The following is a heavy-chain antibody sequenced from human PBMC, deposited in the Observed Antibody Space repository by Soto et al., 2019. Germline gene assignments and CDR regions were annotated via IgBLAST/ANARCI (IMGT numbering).Heavy chain of an antibody. CDR1: GGSVNIGTDY. V-gene: IGHV4-61*01. CDR3: ARLGGSYAVPHFDY. J-gene: IGHJ4*02. CDR2: IHYSGST. Sequence: PSETLSLTCAVYGGSVNIGTDYWSWIRQPPGKGLEWIGFIHYSGSTNYNPSLKSRVTMSVDTSKNQFSLKLSSVTAADTAVYYCARLGGSYAVPHFDYWGQGTLVTVSS. D-gene: IGHD1-26*01.